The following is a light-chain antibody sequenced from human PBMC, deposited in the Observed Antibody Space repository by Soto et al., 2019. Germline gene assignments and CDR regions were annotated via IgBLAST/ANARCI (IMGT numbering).Light chain of an antibody. CDR2: GAS. J-gene: IGKJ2*01. Sequence: EVVLAQSPGTLSLSPGERATLSCRASQSVTSSYFAWYQQKPGQAPRLLIYGASSRDTGIPDRFSGSGSGTDFNLTISRLEPEDFAVYYCQQYGRSPDTFGQGTKLEIK. CDR1: QSVTSSY. V-gene: IGKV3-20*01. CDR3: QQYGRSPDT.